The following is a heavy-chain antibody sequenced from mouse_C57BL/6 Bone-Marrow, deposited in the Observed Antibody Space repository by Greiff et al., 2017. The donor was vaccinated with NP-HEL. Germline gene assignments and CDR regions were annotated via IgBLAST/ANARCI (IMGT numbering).Heavy chain of an antibody. CDR1: GYTFTSYW. Sequence: QVQLQQPGAELVMPGASVKLSCKASGYTFTSYWMHWVKQRPGQGLEWIGEIDPSDSYTNYNQKFKGKSTLTVDKSSSTAYMQLSSLTSEDSAVYYCARGGGNYENYFDYWGQGTTLTVSS. V-gene: IGHV1-69*01. CDR2: IDPSDSYT. J-gene: IGHJ2*01. CDR3: ARGGGNYENYFDY. D-gene: IGHD2-1*01.